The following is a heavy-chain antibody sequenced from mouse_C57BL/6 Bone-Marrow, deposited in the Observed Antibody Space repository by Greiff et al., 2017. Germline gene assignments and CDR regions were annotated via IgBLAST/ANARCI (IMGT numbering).Heavy chain of an antibody. D-gene: IGHD1-1*01. CDR2: ISSGGSYT. CDR1: GFTFSSYG. CDR3: ARDHYYGSSRYAMDY. J-gene: IGHJ4*01. V-gene: IGHV5-6*01. Sequence: EVKVVESGGDLVKPGGSLKLSCAASGFTFSSYGMSWVRQTPDKRLAWVATISSGGSYTYYPDSVKGRFTISRDNAKNTLYLQMSSLKSEDTAMYYCARDHYYGSSRYAMDYGGQGTSVTVSS.